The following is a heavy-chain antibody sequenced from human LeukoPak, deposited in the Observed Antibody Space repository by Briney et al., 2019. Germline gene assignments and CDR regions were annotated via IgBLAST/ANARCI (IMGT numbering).Heavy chain of an antibody. J-gene: IGHJ3*02. CDR2: IYYSGST. D-gene: IGHD3-22*01. CDR3: ARPYYDSSGYYHDAFDI. Sequence: SETLSLTCTVSGGSISSYYWSWLRQPPGKGLEWIGYIYYSGSTNYNTSLKRGVTISVDTSKKQFSLKLSSVTAADTAVYCCARPYYDSSGYYHDAFDIWGQGTMVTVSS. CDR1: GGSISSYY. V-gene: IGHV4-59*12.